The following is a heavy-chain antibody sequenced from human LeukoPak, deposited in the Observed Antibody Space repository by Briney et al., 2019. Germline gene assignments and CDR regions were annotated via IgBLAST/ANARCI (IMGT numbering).Heavy chain of an antibody. Sequence: GGSLRLSCAASGFTFSTYTMNWVRQAPGKGLEWVSSISSSSSYIYYADSVKGRFTISRDNAKNSLYLQMNSLRAEDTAVYYCARDGEGALALGYWGQGTLVTVSS. CDR2: ISSSSSYI. V-gene: IGHV3-21*01. CDR3: ARDGEGALALGY. CDR1: GFTFSTYT. J-gene: IGHJ4*02. D-gene: IGHD1-26*01.